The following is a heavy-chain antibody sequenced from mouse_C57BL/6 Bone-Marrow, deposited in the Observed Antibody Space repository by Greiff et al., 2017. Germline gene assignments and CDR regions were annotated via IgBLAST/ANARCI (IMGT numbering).Heavy chain of an antibody. V-gene: IGHV1-64*01. CDR2: IHPNSGST. J-gene: IGHJ3*01. CDR1: GYTFTSYW. CDR3: AKLWSDSAY. Sequence: VQLQQPGAELVKPGASVKLSCKASGYTFTSYWMHWVKQRPGQGLEWIGMIHPNSGSTNYNEKFKSKATLTVDKSSSTAYMELRSLTSEDSAVXFCAKLWSDSAYWGQGTLVTVSA. D-gene: IGHD1-1*02.